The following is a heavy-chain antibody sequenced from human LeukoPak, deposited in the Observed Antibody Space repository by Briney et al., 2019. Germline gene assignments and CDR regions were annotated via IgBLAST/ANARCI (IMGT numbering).Heavy chain of an antibody. J-gene: IGHJ6*03. CDR2: IIPIFGTA. Sequence: SVKVSCKASGGTFSSYAISWVRQAPGQGLEWMGGIIPIFGTANYAQKFQGRVTITTNTSISTAYMELSSLRSEDTAVYYCARGWGYYMDVWGKGTTVTISS. CDR3: ARGWGYYMDV. D-gene: IGHD3-16*01. CDR1: GGTFSSYA. V-gene: IGHV1-69*05.